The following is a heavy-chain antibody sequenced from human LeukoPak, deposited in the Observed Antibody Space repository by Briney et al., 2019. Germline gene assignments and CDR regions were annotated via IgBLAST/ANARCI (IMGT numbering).Heavy chain of an antibody. CDR1: GFTFSSYA. V-gene: IGHV3-23*01. J-gene: IGHJ4*02. CDR2: ISGSGGST. Sequence: GGSLRLSCAASGFTFSSYAMSWVRRAPGKGLEWVSAISGSGGSTYYADSVKGRFTISRDNSKNTLYLQMNSLRAEDTAVYYCAKSPMVRGFTPDYWGQGTLVTVSS. D-gene: IGHD3-10*01. CDR3: AKSPMVRGFTPDY.